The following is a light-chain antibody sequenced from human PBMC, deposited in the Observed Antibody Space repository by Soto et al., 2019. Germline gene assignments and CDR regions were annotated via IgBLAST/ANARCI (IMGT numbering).Light chain of an antibody. CDR2: DAS. J-gene: IGKJ1*01. Sequence: EIVLTQSPATLSLSPGERATLSCRASQSVSSYLAWYQQKPGQAPRLLIYDASNRATGIPARFSGSGSGTDFTLTISSLEPEAFAVYYCQQRSNWPPTFGQGT. V-gene: IGKV3-11*01. CDR1: QSVSSY. CDR3: QQRSNWPPT.